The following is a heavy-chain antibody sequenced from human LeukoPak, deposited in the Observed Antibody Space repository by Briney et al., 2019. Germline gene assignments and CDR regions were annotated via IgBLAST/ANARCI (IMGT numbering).Heavy chain of an antibody. Sequence: GGSLRLSCAASGFTFSSYAMHWVRQAPGKGLEWVAVISYDGSNKYYADSVKGRFTISRDNSKNTLYLQMNSLRAEDTAVYYCARRYGYSSGWYVGGFDYWGQGTLVTVSS. CDR1: GFTFSSYA. V-gene: IGHV3-30*04. J-gene: IGHJ4*02. CDR2: ISYDGSNK. D-gene: IGHD6-19*01. CDR3: ARRYGYSSGWYVGGFDY.